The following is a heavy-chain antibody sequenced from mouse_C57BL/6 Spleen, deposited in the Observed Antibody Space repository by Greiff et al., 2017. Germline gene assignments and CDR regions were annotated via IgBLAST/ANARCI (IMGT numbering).Heavy chain of an antibody. CDR2: ISYDGSN. CDR3: ARDNYGSSYYYAMDY. CDR1: GYSITSGYY. J-gene: IGHJ4*01. D-gene: IGHD1-1*01. V-gene: IGHV3-6*01. Sequence: DVQLVESGPGLVKPSQSLSLTCSVTGYSITSGYYWNWIRQFPGNKLEWMGYISYDGSNNYNPSLKNRISITRDTSKNQFFLKLNSVTTEDTATYYCARDNYGSSYYYAMDYWGQGTSVTVSS.